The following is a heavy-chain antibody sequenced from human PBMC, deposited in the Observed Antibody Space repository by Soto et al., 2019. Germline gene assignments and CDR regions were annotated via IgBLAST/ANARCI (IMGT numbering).Heavy chain of an antibody. Sequence: QVQLVQSGAEVKKPGASVKVSCQASGYTFTNYYLHWVRQAPGQGVEWMGWISPRTGGTKDAQTFQGRVTLTRVTSITTAYMELSRLRSDDTAVYYCARDPGIDTITDWYFNFWGRGTLVTVSS. D-gene: IGHD5-18*01. J-gene: IGHJ2*01. CDR1: GYTFTNYY. CDR2: ISPRTGGT. V-gene: IGHV1-2*02. CDR3: ARDPGIDTITDWYFNF.